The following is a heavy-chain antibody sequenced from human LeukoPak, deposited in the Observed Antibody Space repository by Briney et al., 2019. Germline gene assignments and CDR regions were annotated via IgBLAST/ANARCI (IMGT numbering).Heavy chain of an antibody. CDR3: ARLGYYDSSGYHY. CDR2: INHSGST. J-gene: IGHJ4*02. D-gene: IGHD3-22*01. V-gene: IGHV4-34*01. CDR1: GGSFSGYY. Sequence: PSETLSLTCAVYGGSFSGYYWSWIRQPPGKGLEWIGEINHSGSTNYNPSLKSRVTISVDTSKNQFSLKLSSVTAADTAVYYCARLGYYDSSGYHYWGQGTLVTVSS.